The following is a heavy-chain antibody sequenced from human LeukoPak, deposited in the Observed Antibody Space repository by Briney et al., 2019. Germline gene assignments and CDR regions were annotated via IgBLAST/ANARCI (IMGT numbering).Heavy chain of an antibody. V-gene: IGHV4-39*07. D-gene: IGHD2-15*01. CDR3: ARGLRAGWFDP. CDR2: IYYSGST. Sequence: SETLSLTCTVSGGSISSSSYYWGWIRQPPGKGLEWIGSIYYSGSTYYNPSLKSRVTISVDTSKNQFSLKLSSVTAADTAVYYCARGLRAGWFDPWGRGTLVTVSS. J-gene: IGHJ5*02. CDR1: GGSISSSSYY.